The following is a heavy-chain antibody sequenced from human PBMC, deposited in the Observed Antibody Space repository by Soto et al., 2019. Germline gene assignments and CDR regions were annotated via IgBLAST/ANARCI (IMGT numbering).Heavy chain of an antibody. V-gene: IGHV1-2*04. D-gene: IGHD6-6*01. Sequence: ASVKVSCKASGYTFTGYYMHWVRQAPGQGLEWMGWINPNSGGTNYAQKFQGWVTMTRDTSISTVYMELSRLRSDDTAVYYCARERPDSNSYDYWGQGTLVTVSS. CDR3: ARERPDSNSYDY. CDR1: GYTFTGYY. CDR2: INPNSGGT. J-gene: IGHJ4*02.